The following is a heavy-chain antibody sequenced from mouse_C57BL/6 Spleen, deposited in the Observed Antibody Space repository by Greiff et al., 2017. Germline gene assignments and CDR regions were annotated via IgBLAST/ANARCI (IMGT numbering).Heavy chain of an antibody. Sequence: VHVKQSGAELVRPGASVKLSCTASGFNIKDDYMHWVKQRPEQGLEWIGWIDPENGDTEYASKFQGKATITADTSSNTAYLQLSSLTSEDTAVYYCTTMKACWGQGTLVTVSA. CDR1: GFNIKDDY. J-gene: IGHJ3*01. D-gene: IGHD2-3*01. V-gene: IGHV14-4*01. CDR3: TTMKAC. CDR2: IDPENGDT.